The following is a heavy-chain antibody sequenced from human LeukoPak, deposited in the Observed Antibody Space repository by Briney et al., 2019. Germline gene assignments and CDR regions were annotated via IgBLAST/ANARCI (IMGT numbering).Heavy chain of an antibody. CDR3: ARGDYYDGGGRNWFDP. J-gene: IGHJ5*02. Sequence: SETLSLTCTVSGGSVSSGSYYWSWIRQPPGKGLEWIGYIYYSGSTNYNPSLKSRVTMSVDTSKNQFSLRLTSMTAADTAVYFCARGDYYDGGGRNWFDPWGQGTLVTVSS. CDR2: IYYSGST. CDR1: GGSVSSGSYY. V-gene: IGHV4-61*01. D-gene: IGHD3-16*01.